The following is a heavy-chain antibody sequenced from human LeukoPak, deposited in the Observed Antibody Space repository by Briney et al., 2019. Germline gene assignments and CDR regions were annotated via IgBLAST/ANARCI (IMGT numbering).Heavy chain of an antibody. V-gene: IGHV4-59*01. CDR3: ARGGYYYGSGSYSGFGY. CDR1: GGSISSYY. J-gene: IGHJ4*02. Sequence: PSETLSLTCTVSGGSISSYYWSWIRQPPGKGLEWLGYIYYSGSTNYNPSLTSRVTISVDTSKNQFSLKLSSVTAADTAVYYCARGGYYYGSGSYSGFGYWGQGTLVTVSS. D-gene: IGHD3-10*01. CDR2: IYYSGST.